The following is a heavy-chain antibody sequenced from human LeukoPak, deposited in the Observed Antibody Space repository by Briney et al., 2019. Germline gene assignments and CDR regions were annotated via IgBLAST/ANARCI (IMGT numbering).Heavy chain of an antibody. CDR2: ISSSSSYI. CDR3: ASAALRVHYYYYYMDV. Sequence: PGGSLRLSCAASGFTFSGYSMNWVRQAPGKGLEWVSSISSSSSYIYYADSVKGRFTISRDNAKNSLYLQMNSLRAEDTAVYYCASAALRVHYYYYYMDVWGKGTTVAVSS. CDR1: GFTFSGYS. J-gene: IGHJ6*03. V-gene: IGHV3-21*01. D-gene: IGHD5/OR15-5a*01.